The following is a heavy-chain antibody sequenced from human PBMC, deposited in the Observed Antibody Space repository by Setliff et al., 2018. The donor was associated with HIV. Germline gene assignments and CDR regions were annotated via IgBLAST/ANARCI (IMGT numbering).Heavy chain of an antibody. D-gene: IGHD3-10*01. CDR3: ASDWELGHGFYI. Sequence: SVKVSCKASGGTFSSYGISWVRQAPGQGLEWMGGIIPIFGTGNYAQNFQGRVTITADESTSTAYMELSSLRSEGTAVYYCASDWELGHGFYIWGQGTMVTVSS. CDR1: GGTFSSYG. J-gene: IGHJ3*02. CDR2: IIPIFGTG. V-gene: IGHV1-69*13.